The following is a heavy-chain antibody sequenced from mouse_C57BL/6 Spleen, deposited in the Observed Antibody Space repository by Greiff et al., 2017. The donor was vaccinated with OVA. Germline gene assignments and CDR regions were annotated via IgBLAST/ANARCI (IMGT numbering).Heavy chain of an antibody. CDR2: IYPGDGDT. D-gene: IGHD3-2*02. CDR1: GYAFSSSW. Sequence: QVQLQQSGPELVKPGASVKISCKASGYAFSSSWMNWVKQRPGKGLEWIGRIYPGDGDTNYNGKFKGKATLTADKSSSTAYMQLSSLTSEDSAVYFCVVDSSGYYFGYWGQGTTLTVSS. CDR3: VVDSSGYYFGY. J-gene: IGHJ2*01. V-gene: IGHV1-82*01.